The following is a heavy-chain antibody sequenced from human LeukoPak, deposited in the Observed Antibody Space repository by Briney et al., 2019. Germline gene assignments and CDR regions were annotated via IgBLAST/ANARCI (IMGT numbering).Heavy chain of an antibody. J-gene: IGHJ4*02. CDR3: AKGCSSTSCAIEFDY. V-gene: IGHV3-30*18. CDR1: GFTFKNYG. CDR2: ISYDGGHI. Sequence: GRSLRLSCAGSGFTFKNYGVHWVRQPPGKGLEWVAGISYDGGHIYYGDSVKGRFTISRDNSKNTVYVEMNSLRAEDTAVYHCAKGCSSTSCAIEFDYWGQGTLVTVSS. D-gene: IGHD2-2*01.